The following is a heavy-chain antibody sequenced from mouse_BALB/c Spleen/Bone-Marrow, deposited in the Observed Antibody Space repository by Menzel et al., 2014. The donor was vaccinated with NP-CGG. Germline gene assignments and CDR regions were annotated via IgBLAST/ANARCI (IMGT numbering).Heavy chain of an antibody. CDR2: IWGDGST. Sequence: VQGVESGPGLVAPSPSLSISCTVSGFSLTGYGVNWVRQPPGKGLEWLGMIWGDGSTDYNSAPKSRLSISKDNSKSHVFLKMNSLQSDDTARYYCARDRGDDVGFAYWGQGTLVTVSA. D-gene: IGHD2-2*01. V-gene: IGHV2-6-7*01. CDR1: GFSLTGYG. J-gene: IGHJ3*01. CDR3: ARDRGDDVGFAY.